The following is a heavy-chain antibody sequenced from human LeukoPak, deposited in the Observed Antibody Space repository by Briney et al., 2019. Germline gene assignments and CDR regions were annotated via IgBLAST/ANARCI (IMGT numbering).Heavy chain of an antibody. CDR2: IYAGDSST. CDR1: GFTFSTYS. V-gene: IGHV5-51*01. J-gene: IGHJ4*02. D-gene: IGHD3-16*01. CDR3: ARHSCYDS. Sequence: GESLKISCKGSGFTFSTYSFAWVRPMPGKGLEWMGVIYAGDSSTTYSPSFQGQVTISVDKSNSTAYLQWSSLKAWGSAIYYCARHSCYDSWGQGTLVTVSS.